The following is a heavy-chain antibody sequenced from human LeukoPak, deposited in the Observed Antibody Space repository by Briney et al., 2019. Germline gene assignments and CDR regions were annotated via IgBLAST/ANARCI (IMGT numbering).Heavy chain of an antibody. CDR2: IRYDGSNK. Sequence: PGGSLRLSCAASGFTFSSYGMHWVRQAPGKGLEWVAFIRYDGSNKYYADSVKGQFTISRDNSKNTLYLQMNSLRAEDTAVYYCAKGLFGGCSSTSCYTFDYWGQGTLVTVSS. CDR1: GFTFSSYG. V-gene: IGHV3-30*02. CDR3: AKGLFGGCSSTSCYTFDY. D-gene: IGHD2-2*02. J-gene: IGHJ4*02.